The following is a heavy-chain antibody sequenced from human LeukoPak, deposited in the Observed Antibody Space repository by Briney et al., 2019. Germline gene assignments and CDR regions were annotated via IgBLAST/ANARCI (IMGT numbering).Heavy chain of an antibody. J-gene: IGHJ5*02. Sequence: ASVTVSCKASGYTFTSYDINWVRQATGQGLEWMGWMNPNSGNTGYAQKFQGRVTMTRNTSISTAYMELSSLRSEDTAVYYCARGSILKVNWFVPWGQGTLVTVSS. D-gene: IGHD2-21*01. V-gene: IGHV1-8*01. CDR2: MNPNSGNT. CDR3: ARGSILKVNWFVP. CDR1: GYTFTSYD.